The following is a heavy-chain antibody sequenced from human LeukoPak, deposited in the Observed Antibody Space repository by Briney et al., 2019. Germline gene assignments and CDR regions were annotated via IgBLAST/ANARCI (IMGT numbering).Heavy chain of an antibody. V-gene: IGHV1-58*02. CDR2: IVVGSGNT. D-gene: IGHD1-14*01. J-gene: IGHJ6*02. Sequence: ASVTLSCKASGFTFTSSAMQWVRQARGQRLEWIGWIVVGSGNTNYAQKFQERVTITREMSTSTAYMELSSLRSEDTAAYYCAAEYMTRNYYYGMDVWGQVTTVTVSS. CDR3: AAEYMTRNYYYGMDV. CDR1: GFTFTSSA.